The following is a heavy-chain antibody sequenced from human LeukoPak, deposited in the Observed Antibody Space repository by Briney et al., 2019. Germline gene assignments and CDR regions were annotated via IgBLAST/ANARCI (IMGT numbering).Heavy chain of an antibody. Sequence: VASVKVSCKASGGTFSRYAISWVRQAPGQGLEWMGGIIPIFGTANYAQKFQGRVTITADESTSTAYMELSSLRSEDTAVYYCARDQAAKIFDYWGQGTLVTVSS. CDR2: IIPIFGTA. CDR3: ARDQAAKIFDY. CDR1: GGTFSRYA. J-gene: IGHJ4*02. D-gene: IGHD6-25*01. V-gene: IGHV1-69*13.